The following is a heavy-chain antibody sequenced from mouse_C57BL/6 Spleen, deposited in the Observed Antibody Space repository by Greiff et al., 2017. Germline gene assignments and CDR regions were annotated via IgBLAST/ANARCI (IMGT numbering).Heavy chain of an antibody. CDR3: ARHVRDYDESYAMDY. CDR1: GFTFSSYG. CDR2: ISSGGSYT. D-gene: IGHD2-4*01. Sequence: EVHLVESGGDLVKPGGSLKLSCAASGFTFSSYGMSWVRQTPDKRLEWVATISSGGSYTYYTDSVKGRFTISRDNAKNTLYLQMSSLKSEDTAMYYCARHVRDYDESYAMDYWGQGTSVTVSS. J-gene: IGHJ4*01. V-gene: IGHV5-6*01.